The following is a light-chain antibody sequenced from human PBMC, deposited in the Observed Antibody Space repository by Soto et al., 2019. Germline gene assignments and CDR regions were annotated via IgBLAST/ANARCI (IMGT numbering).Light chain of an antibody. CDR1: QSVSIY. CDR3: QQYHYWWT. J-gene: IGKJ1*01. Sequence: EIVLAQSPATLSLSPGERATLSCRASQSVSIYLAWYQQKPGQAPRLLIYDASNRATGIPARFSGSGSGTEFTLTISSLQSEDFAVYYCQQYHYWWTFGQGTKVDI. V-gene: IGKV3D-15*01. CDR2: DAS.